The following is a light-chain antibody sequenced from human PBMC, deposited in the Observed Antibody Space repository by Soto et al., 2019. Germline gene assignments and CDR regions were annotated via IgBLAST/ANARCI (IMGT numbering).Light chain of an antibody. J-gene: IGKJ2*01. CDR2: GAS. Sequence: EIVMTQSPATLSVSPGERATLSCRASQSVSSNLAWYQHQPGQAPRLLIYGASTRATGIPAMFSGSGSGTEFTLTISSLQSEDFAVYYCQQYNNWPPYTFGQGTKLEIK. CDR3: QQYNNWPPYT. CDR1: QSVSSN. V-gene: IGKV3-15*01.